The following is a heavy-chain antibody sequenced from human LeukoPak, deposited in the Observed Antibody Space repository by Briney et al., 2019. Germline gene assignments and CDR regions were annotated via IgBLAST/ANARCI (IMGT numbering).Heavy chain of an antibody. J-gene: IGHJ4*02. V-gene: IGHV4-34*01. CDR1: GGSFSGYY. CDR3: ARGPRGGYETG. Sequence: SETLSLTCAVYGGSFSGYYWSWIRQPPGKGLEWIGEINHSGSTNYNPSLKSRVTISVDTSKNQFSLKLSSVTAADTAVYYCARGPRGGYETGGGQGTLVTVSS. D-gene: IGHD5-12*01. CDR2: INHSGST.